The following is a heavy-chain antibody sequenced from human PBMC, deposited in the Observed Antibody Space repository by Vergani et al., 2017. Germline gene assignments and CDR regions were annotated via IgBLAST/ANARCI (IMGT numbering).Heavy chain of an antibody. D-gene: IGHD5-12*01. CDR3: AKVSRGYTGDFFDY. CDR1: GFTFTTYS. J-gene: IGHJ4*02. CDR2: ISSGSSGTI. Sequence: EVQLVESGGVLVRPGGSLRLSCAASGFTFTTYSMNWVRQDLGKGLEWVSYISSGSSGTIYYADSVKGRFTISRDNAKNSLYLQMNSLRAEDTAVYYCAKVSRGYTGDFFDYWGQGTLATVSS. V-gene: IGHV3-48*01.